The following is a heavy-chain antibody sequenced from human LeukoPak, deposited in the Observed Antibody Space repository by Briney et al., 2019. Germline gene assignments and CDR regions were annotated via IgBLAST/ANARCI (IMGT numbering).Heavy chain of an antibody. CDR3: ARSITMVPEPFFDY. V-gene: IGHV4-59*01. Sequence: SETLSLTCTVSGGSISSYYWSWIRQPPGKGLEWIGYIYYSGSTNYNPSLKSRVTISVDTSKNQFPLKLSSVTAADTAVYYCARSITMVPEPFFDYWGQGTLVTVSS. J-gene: IGHJ4*02. D-gene: IGHD3-10*01. CDR1: GGSISSYY. CDR2: IYYSGST.